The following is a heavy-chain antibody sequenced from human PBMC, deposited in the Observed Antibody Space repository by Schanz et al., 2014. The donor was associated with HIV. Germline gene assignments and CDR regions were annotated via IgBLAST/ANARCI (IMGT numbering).Heavy chain of an antibody. J-gene: IGHJ4*02. CDR1: GYTFTGYY. CDR2: INPNSGGT. CDR3: ARVGSGSYYVRYFDY. D-gene: IGHD3-10*01. V-gene: IGHV1-2*02. Sequence: QVQLVQSGAEVKKPGASVKVSCKASGYTFTGYYMHWVRQAPGQGLEWMGWINPNSGGTNYAQKLQGRVTMTTDTSTSTAYMELRSLRSDDTAVYYCARVGSGSYYVRYFDYWGQGTLVTVSS.